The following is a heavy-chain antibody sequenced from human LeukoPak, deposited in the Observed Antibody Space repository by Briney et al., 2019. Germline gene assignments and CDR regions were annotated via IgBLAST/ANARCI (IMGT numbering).Heavy chain of an antibody. J-gene: IGHJ4*02. Sequence: GGSLRLSCVESGFTFRSPWMAWLRQAPEKGLEWVANINEDGSQKYYLGSVTGRFTISRDNAKNSLYLQMNSLSAEDTAMYYCARDGGWHRFDYWGQGTLDIVSS. D-gene: IGHD6-19*01. V-gene: IGHV3-7*03. CDR2: INEDGSQK. CDR3: ARDGGWHRFDY. CDR1: GFTFRSPW.